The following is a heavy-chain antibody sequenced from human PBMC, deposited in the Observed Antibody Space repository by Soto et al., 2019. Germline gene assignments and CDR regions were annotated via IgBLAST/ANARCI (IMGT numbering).Heavy chain of an antibody. CDR2: IIPIFGTA. D-gene: IGHD3-22*01. Sequence: QVQLVQSGAEVKKPGSSVKVSCKASGGTFSSYAISWVRQAPGQGLEWMGGIIPIFGTANYAQKFQGRVTVTADESTSTAYMELSSLRSEDTAVYYCARGGYDDSSGYFNTQFDYWGQVPLVTVSS. V-gene: IGHV1-69*01. CDR1: GGTFSSYA. CDR3: ARGGYDDSSGYFNTQFDY. J-gene: IGHJ4*02.